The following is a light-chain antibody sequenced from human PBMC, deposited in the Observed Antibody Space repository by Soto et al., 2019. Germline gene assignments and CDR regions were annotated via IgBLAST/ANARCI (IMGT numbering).Light chain of an antibody. CDR3: QQYGSSRT. J-gene: IGKJ1*01. CDR2: GAS. CDR1: QSVSSSY. V-gene: IGKV3-20*01. Sequence: THSPGTLSVSPGERATLSCRASQSVSSSYLAWYQQKPGQAPRLLIYGASSRATGIPDRFSGSGSGTDFTLTISRLEPEDFAVYYCQQYGSSRTFGQGTKV.